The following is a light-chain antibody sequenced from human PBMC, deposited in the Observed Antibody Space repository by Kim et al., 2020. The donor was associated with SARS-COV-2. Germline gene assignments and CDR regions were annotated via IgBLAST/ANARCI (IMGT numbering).Light chain of an antibody. J-gene: IGLJ3*02. CDR2: NND. CDR3: AAWDDTLKGVL. Sequence: TVHWYRHVPGTGPKLLIYNNDERPSGVPDRFSGSKSGTSASLAISGLQSGDEATYHCAAWDDTLKGVLFGGGTKVAVL. V-gene: IGLV1-44*01. CDR1: T.